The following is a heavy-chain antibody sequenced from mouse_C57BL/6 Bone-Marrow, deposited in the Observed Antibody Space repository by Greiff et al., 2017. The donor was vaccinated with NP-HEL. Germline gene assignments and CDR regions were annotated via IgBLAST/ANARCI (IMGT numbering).Heavy chain of an antibody. CDR1: GFTFSSYA. Sequence: EVKLVESGGGLVKPGGSLKLSCAASGFTFSSYAMSWVRQTPEKRLEWVATISDGGSYTYYPDNVKGRFTISRDNAKNNLYLQMSHLKSEDTAMYYCARGDTTVVAWYFDVWGTGTTVTVSS. V-gene: IGHV5-4*03. CDR2: ISDGGSYT. CDR3: ARGDTTVVAWYFDV. J-gene: IGHJ1*03. D-gene: IGHD1-1*01.